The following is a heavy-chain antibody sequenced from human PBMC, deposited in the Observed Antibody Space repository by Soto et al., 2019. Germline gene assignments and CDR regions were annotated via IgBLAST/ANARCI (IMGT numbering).Heavy chain of an antibody. V-gene: IGHV1-2*02. CDR2: INPNSGGT. J-gene: IGHJ4*02. D-gene: IGHD1-26*01. Sequence: ASVKVSCKASGYTFTGYCMHWVRQAPGQGLEWMGWINPNSGGTNYAQKLQGRVTMTTDTSTSTSYMELRSLRSDDTAVYFCARDRLGATGDYWGQGTLVTVS. CDR1: GYTFTGYC. CDR3: ARDRLGATGDY.